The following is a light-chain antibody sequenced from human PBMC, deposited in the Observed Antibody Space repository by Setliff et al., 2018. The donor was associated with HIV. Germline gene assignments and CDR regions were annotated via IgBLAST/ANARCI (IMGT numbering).Light chain of an antibody. CDR1: SSNIRTNT. V-gene: IGLV1-44*01. CDR3: AAWHDSLTGYV. J-gene: IGLJ1*01. CDR2: NTN. Sequence: QSVLTQPPSASGTPGQRVTISCSGSSSNIRTNTVHWYQHLPGTAPKLLIYNTNKRPSGVPDRFSGSKSGTSASLAISGLQSEDEADYYCAAWHDSLTGYVFGTGTNVTVL.